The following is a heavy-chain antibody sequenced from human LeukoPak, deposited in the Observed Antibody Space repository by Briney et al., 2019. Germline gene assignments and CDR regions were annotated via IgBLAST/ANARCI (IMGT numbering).Heavy chain of an antibody. V-gene: IGHV1-46*01. CDR3: ALSLAYWYFDL. J-gene: IGHJ2*01. CDR1: GYTFTGYY. Sequence: ASVKVSCKASGYTFTGYYMHWVRQAPGQGLEWMGIINPSGGSTSYAQKFQGRVTMTRDTSTSTVYMELSSLRSEDTAVYYCALSLAYWYFDLWGRGTLVTVSS. CDR2: INPSGGST.